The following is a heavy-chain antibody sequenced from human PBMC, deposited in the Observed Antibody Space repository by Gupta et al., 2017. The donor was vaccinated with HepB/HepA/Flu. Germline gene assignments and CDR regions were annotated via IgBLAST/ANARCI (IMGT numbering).Heavy chain of an antibody. J-gene: IGHJ4*02. V-gene: IGHV4-34*01. D-gene: IGHD6-6*01. Sequence: QVQLQQWGAGLLKPSETLSLTCAVYGGSFSGYYWSWIRQPPGKGLEWIGEINHSGSTNYNPSLKSRVTISVDTSKNQFSLKLSSVTAADTAVYYCARGRDIAALEGPLDPRRYFDYWGQGTLVTVSS. CDR2: INHSGST. CDR1: GGSFSGYY. CDR3: ARGRDIAALEGPLDPRRYFDY.